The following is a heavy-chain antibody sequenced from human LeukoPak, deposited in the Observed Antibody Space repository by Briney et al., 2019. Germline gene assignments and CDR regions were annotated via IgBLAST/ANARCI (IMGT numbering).Heavy chain of an antibody. D-gene: IGHD6-6*01. CDR2: IQYNGPP. Sequence: SETLSLTCTVSGGSVSIGRYQWSWVRQPPGPGLEWIGDIQYNGPPAYNPSLQNRVIILRDESRNQFSLRLSSVTAADTAVYFCARRKADRPRNYYIDYWGQGIQVTASS. CDR3: ARRKADRPRNYYIDY. V-gene: IGHV4-61*01. J-gene: IGHJ4*02. CDR1: GGSVSIGRYQ.